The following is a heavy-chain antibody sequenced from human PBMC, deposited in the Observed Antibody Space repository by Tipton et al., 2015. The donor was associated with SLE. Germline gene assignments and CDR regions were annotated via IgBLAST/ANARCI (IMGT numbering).Heavy chain of an antibody. V-gene: IGHV4-39*07. CDR2: INHSGST. J-gene: IGHJ4*02. Sequence: TLSLTCTVSGGSISSGDYYWSWIRQPPGKGLEWIGEINHSGSTNYNPSLKSRVTISVDTSKNQFSLKLSSVTAADTAVYYCARGLGLLRQPLSYWGQGTLVTVSS. D-gene: IGHD3-16*01. CDR3: ARGLGLLRQPLSY. CDR1: GGSISSGDYY.